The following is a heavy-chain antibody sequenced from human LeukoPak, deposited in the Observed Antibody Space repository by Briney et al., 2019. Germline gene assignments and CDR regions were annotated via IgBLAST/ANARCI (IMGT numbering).Heavy chain of an antibody. CDR1: GFTFSNYN. CDR2: IRYDGSNK. CDR3: AEEKSDAFDI. Sequence: PGGSLRLSCAASGFTFSNYNMNWVRQAPGKGLEWVAFIRYDGSNKYYADSVKGRFTISRDNSKNTLYLQMNSLRAEDTAVYYCAEEKSDAFDIWGQGTMVTVSS. V-gene: IGHV3-30*02. J-gene: IGHJ3*02.